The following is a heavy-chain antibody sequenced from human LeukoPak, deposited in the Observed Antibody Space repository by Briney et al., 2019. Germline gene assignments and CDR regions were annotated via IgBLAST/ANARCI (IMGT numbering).Heavy chain of an antibody. CDR2: IYYSGST. CDR1: GGSISGGDYY. CDR3: ARGPYDSSGHDAFDI. Sequence: SQTLSLTCTVSGGSISGGDYYWSWIRQPPGKGLEWIGYIYYSGSTNYNPSLKSRVTISVDTSKNQFSLKLSSVTAADTAVYYCARGPYDSSGHDAFDIWGQGTMVTVSS. V-gene: IGHV4-61*08. J-gene: IGHJ3*02. D-gene: IGHD3-22*01.